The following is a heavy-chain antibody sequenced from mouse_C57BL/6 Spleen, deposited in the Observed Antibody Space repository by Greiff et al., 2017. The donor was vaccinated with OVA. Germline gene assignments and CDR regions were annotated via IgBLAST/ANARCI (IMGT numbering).Heavy chain of an antibody. Sequence: VQLQQSGPELVKPGASVKISCKASGYTFTDYYMNWVKQSHGKSLEWIGDINPNNGGTSYNQKFKGKATLTVDKSSSTAYMELRSLTSEDSAVYYCARWDSSGYLFDYWGQGTTLTVSS. CDR1: GYTFTDYY. J-gene: IGHJ2*01. CDR2: INPNNGGT. V-gene: IGHV1-26*01. D-gene: IGHD3-2*02. CDR3: ARWDSSGYLFDY.